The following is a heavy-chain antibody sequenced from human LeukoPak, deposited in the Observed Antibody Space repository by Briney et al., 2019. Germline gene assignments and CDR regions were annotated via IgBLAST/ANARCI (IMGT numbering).Heavy chain of an antibody. CDR3: ASDGHGTNLATFDY. CDR2: INRDGSST. V-gene: IGHV3-74*01. J-gene: IGHJ4*02. Sequence: GSLRLSCAAFGLTFGSQWMHWVSQAPGKGLVWVSRINRDGSSTSYADSAKGRFTISRDNAKNTLYLQMNSLRVEDTAVYYCASDGHGTNLATFDYWGQGTLVTVSS. CDR1: GLTFGSQW. D-gene: IGHD5-24*01.